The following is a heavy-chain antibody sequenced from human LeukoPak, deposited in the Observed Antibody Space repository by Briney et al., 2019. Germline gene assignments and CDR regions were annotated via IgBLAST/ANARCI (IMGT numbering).Heavy chain of an antibody. CDR1: GYTFNDYY. CDR3: ARDRGRNWGSDY. V-gene: IGHV1-2*02. CDR2: INPISGGT. D-gene: IGHD7-27*01. J-gene: IGHJ4*02. Sequence: ASVKVSCKASGYTFNDYYMHWVRQAPGKGLDWVGWINPISGGTDYAQKFQGRVTMTRDTSITTAYMELSRLRSDDTAVYYCARDRGRNWGSDYWGQGALVTVSS.